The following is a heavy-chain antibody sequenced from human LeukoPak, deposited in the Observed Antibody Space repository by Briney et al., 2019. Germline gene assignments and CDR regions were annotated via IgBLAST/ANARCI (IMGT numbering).Heavy chain of an antibody. CDR2: IRSDDTT. CDR3: SGHGSNSY. J-gene: IGHJ4*02. V-gene: IGHV3-23*01. Sequence: GGSLRLSCAASGFTFSNNALSWFRQAPGKGLEWVSDIRSDDTTSYAESVKGRFTISRDNSKNTLYLQLNRLRAEDTALYYASGHGSNSYWGQGTLVTVSS. D-gene: IGHD6-13*01. CDR1: GFTFSNNA.